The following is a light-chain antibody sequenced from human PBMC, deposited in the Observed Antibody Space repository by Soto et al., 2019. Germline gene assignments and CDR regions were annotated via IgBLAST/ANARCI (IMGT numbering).Light chain of an antibody. J-gene: IGKJ1*01. CDR3: QQYDYWPRT. CDR1: QSVRSN. CDR2: DAS. V-gene: IGKV3-15*01. Sequence: EKVMTQSPATLSVSPGERATLSCGASQSVRSNVAWYQQKPGQPPRLLIYDASTRATGIPSRFSGSGSGTEFTLTISSLKSEDFAVYYCQQYDYWPRTFGQGTRVDFK.